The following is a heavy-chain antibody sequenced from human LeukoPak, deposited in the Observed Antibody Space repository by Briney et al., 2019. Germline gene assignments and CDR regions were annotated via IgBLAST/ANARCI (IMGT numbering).Heavy chain of an antibody. J-gene: IGHJ6*03. CDR2: IYHSGRT. D-gene: IGHD2-2*01. CDR3: ARGDCSSTICYSPMDV. CDR1: GYSISSGYY. Sequence: PSETLSLTCTVSGYSISSGYYWGWIRQPPGKGLEWIGSIYHSGRTYYNPSLKSRVTISVDTSKNQFSLKLSSVTAADTAVYYCARGDCSSTICYSPMDVWGKGTTVTVSS. V-gene: IGHV4-38-2*02.